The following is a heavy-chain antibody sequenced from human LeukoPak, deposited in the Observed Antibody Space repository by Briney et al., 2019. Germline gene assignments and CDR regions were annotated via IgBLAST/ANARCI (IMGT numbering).Heavy chain of an antibody. CDR1: GFTFSSYA. D-gene: IGHD3-3*01. J-gene: IGHJ4*02. CDR3: AKDSGRFLEWLNYFDY. V-gene: IGHV3-23*01. CDR2: ISGSGGST. Sequence: GGSLRLSCAASGFTFSSYAMSWVRQAPGKGLEWVSAISGSGGSTYYADSVKGRFTISRDNSKNTLYLQVNSLRAEDTAVYYCAKDSGRFLEWLNYFDYWGQGTLVTVSS.